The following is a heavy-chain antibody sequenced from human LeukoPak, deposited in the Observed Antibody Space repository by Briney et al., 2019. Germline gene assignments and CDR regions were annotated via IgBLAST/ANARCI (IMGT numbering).Heavy chain of an antibody. D-gene: IGHD5-12*01. J-gene: IGHJ4*02. CDR2: IDGDGSST. CDR1: GFTFSSYW. CDR3: ARRYSGYFYY. V-gene: IGHV3-74*01. Sequence: QSGGSLRLSCAASGFTFSSYWMHWVRQAPGKGLVWVSRIDGDGSSTNYADSVKGRFTISRDNAKNTLYLQMNSLRAEDTAVYYCARRYSGYFYYWGQGTLVTVSS.